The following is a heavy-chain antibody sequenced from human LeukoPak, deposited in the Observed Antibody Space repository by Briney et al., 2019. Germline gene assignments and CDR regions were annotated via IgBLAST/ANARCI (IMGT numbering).Heavy chain of an antibody. CDR1: GYTFTSYY. V-gene: IGHV1-46*01. J-gene: IGHJ3*02. CDR2: INPSGGST. Sequence: ASLKVSCKASGYTFTSYYIHWVRQAPGQGLEWMGIINPSGGSTSHVQKFEGRVSMTRDMSTSTGYMELSSLRSEDTAVYYCARAVVTSPRSAFDIWGQGTMVTVSS. D-gene: IGHD4-23*01. CDR3: ARAVVTSPRSAFDI.